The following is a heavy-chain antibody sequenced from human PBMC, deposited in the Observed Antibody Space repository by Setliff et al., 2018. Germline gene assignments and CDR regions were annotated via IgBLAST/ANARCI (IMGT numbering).Heavy chain of an antibody. V-gene: IGHV4-34*01. CDR1: GGSFSDYY. D-gene: IGHD3-3*01. J-gene: IGHJ4*02. CDR3: RFWSSSYKNDY. CDR2: INQSGNT. Sequence: PSETLSLTCTVYGGSFSDYYWGWIRQSPGKRPEWIAEINQSGNTNYNPSLNSRVSVSVDTPTNQFSLKVFSVTAADTAVYYCRFWSSSYKNDYWAQGTLVTVSS.